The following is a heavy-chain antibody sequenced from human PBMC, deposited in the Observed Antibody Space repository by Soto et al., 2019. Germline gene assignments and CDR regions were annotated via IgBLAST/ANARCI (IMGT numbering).Heavy chain of an antibody. D-gene: IGHD3-10*01. CDR2: IDPDGTTT. V-gene: IGHV3-74*01. Sequence: GGSLRLSCALSGFDSSYYWIQWFRQSPGKGLEWASRIDPDGTTTNYADSVKGRFSVSRDNAKKTIYLQMNSLTADDTALYYCARGHRTSSAGPGAYWGQGTLVTVSS. CDR3: ARGHRTSSAGPGAY. J-gene: IGHJ1*01. CDR1: GFDSSYYW.